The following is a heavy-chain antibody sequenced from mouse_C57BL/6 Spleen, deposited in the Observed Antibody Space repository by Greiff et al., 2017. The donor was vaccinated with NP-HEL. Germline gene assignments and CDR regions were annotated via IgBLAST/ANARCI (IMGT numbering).Heavy chain of an antibody. J-gene: IGHJ2*01. D-gene: IGHD1-1*01. V-gene: IGHV1-54*01. CDR1: GYAFTNYL. CDR2: INPGSGGT. CDR3: ARAERGVLLPYYFDY. Sequence: QVQLQQSGAELVRPGTSVKVSCKASGYAFTNYLIEWVKQRPGQGLEWIGVINPGSGGTNYNEKFKGKATLTADKSSSTAYMQLSSLTSEDSAVYFCARAERGVLLPYYFDYWGQGTTLTVSS.